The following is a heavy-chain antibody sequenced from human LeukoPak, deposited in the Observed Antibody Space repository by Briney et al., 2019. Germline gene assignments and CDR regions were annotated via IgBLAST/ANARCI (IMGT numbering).Heavy chain of an antibody. D-gene: IGHD3-10*01. CDR1: GFTFSFYA. Sequence: GGSLRLSCAASGFTFSFYAMFWVRQAPGKGLEWVSGISGSDGTTYYADSVKGRFTISRDNSKNTLYLQMNSLRAEDTAVYYCAKDTGIILVRGAADYWGQGILVTVSS. J-gene: IGHJ4*02. CDR2: ISGSDGTT. V-gene: IGHV3-23*01. CDR3: AKDTGIILVRGAADY.